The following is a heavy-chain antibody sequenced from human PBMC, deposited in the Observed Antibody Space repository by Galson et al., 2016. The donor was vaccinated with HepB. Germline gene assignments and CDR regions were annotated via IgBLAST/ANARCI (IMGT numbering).Heavy chain of an antibody. CDR3: ARQYNFWSGYSESYFGMDV. D-gene: IGHD3-3*01. CDR2: IYPGDSEI. CDR1: GYKFPYYW. J-gene: IGHJ6*02. V-gene: IGHV5-51*01. Sequence: QSGAEVKKAGESLKISCKASGYKFPYYWIGWVRQKPGKGLEWMGIIYPGDSEIRYSPSFQGQVTMSVDKSISTAFLQRSSLKASDTAMYYCARQYNFWSGYSESYFGMDVWGQGTTVTVSS.